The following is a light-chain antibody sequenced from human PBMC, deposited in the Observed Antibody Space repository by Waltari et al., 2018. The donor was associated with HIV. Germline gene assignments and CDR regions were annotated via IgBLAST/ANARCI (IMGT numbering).Light chain of an antibody. CDR1: NTGRKS. Sequence: SYVLTQPPSVSVAPGQTGMLVCGGNNTGRKSVDAYQQKPGQAPVRVVYDDSDRPSGIPERFSGSNSGNTATLTISRVEAGDEADYYCQVWDSGSDHYVFGTGTKVTVL. CDR2: DDS. CDR3: QVWDSGSDHYV. V-gene: IGLV3-21*02. J-gene: IGLJ1*01.